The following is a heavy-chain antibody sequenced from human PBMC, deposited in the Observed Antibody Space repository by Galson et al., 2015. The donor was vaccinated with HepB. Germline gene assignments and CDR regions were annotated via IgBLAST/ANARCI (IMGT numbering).Heavy chain of an antibody. V-gene: IGHV3-33*06. D-gene: IGHD2-15*01. Sequence: SLRLSCAASGFTFSSYGMHWVRQAPGKGLEWVAVIWYDGSNEDYVDSVKGRFTISRDSSKNTLYLQMNSLRAEDTAVYYCAKGYCSGGSCSLPDYWGQGTLVTVSS. CDR2: IWYDGSNE. J-gene: IGHJ4*02. CDR1: GFTFSSYG. CDR3: AKGYCSGGSCSLPDY.